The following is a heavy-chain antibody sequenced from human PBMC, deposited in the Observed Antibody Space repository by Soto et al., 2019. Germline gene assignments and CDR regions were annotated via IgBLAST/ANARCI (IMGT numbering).Heavy chain of an antibody. CDR3: DAREKYGGSLGY. CDR2: IYYSGST. D-gene: IGHD4-17*01. CDR1: GGSISSGDYY. V-gene: IGHV4-30-4*01. J-gene: IGHJ4*02. Sequence: QVQLQESGPGLVKPSQTLSLTCTVSGGSISSGDYYWSWIRQPPGKGLEWIGYIYYSGSTYYNPSLKSRVTMSVDTSKNQFSLKLSSVTAADTAVYYCDAREKYGGSLGYWGQGTLVTVSA.